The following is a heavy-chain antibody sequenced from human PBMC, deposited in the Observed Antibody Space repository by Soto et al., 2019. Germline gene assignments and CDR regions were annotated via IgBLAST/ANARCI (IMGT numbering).Heavy chain of an antibody. D-gene: IGHD2-8*01. J-gene: IGHJ5*02. V-gene: IGHV4-4*02. Sequence: QVQLQESGPGLVKPSGTLSLTCGVSGDSISSINWWSWVRQSPGKGLEWIGEISHSGDTNYNPSLQSRVILSLDKSKNQVALKLTSVTASDTAVYFCAGLAGFCTSSPFGPRGQGTLVTVSS. CDR1: GDSISSINW. CDR2: ISHSGDT. CDR3: AGLAGFCTSSPFGP.